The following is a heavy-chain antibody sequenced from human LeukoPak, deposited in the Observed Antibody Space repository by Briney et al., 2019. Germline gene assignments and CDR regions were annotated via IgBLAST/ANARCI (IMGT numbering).Heavy chain of an antibody. Sequence: SETLSLTCAVYGGSFSGYYWSWIRQPPGKGLEWIGEINHSGSTNYNPSLKSRVTISVDTSKNQFSLKLSSVTAADTAVYYCARLFCSSTGCYPIYLDYWGQGLLVTVSS. CDR3: ARLFCSSTGCYPIYLDY. D-gene: IGHD2-2*01. J-gene: IGHJ4*02. V-gene: IGHV4-34*01. CDR2: INHSGST. CDR1: GGSFSGYY.